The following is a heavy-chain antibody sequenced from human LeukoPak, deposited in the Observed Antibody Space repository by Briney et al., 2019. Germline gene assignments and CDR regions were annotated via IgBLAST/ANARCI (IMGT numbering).Heavy chain of an antibody. V-gene: IGHV4-59*12. Sequence: SETLSLTCTVSGGSISSYYWSWIRQPPGKGLEWIGYIYYSGSTNYNPSLKSRVTISVDTSKNQFSLKLSSVTAADTAMYYCARRGSFDIWGQGTMVTVSS. J-gene: IGHJ3*02. CDR1: GGSISSYY. CDR2: IYYSGST. CDR3: ARRGSFDI.